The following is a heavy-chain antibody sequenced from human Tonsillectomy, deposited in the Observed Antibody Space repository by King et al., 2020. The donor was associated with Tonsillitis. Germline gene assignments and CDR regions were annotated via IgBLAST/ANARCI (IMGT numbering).Heavy chain of an antibody. D-gene: IGHD3-22*01. CDR1: GGSINSYY. CDR2: IYYSGST. J-gene: IGHJ3*02. V-gene: IGHV4-59*01. CDR3: ARVSSDFYESSGYHGFDI. Sequence: VQLQESGPGLVKPSETLSLTCTVSGGSINSYYWSWIRQPPGKGLEWIGYIYYSGSTNYNPSLKSRVTISVDTPKNQFSLRLSSVTAADTAVYYCARVSSDFYESSGYHGFDIWGQGTLVTVSS.